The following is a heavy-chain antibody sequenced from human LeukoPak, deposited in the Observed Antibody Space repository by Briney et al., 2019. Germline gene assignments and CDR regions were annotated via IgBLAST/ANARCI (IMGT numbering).Heavy chain of an antibody. CDR1: GFTFSSYA. V-gene: IGHV3-23*01. CDR3: AKDQGPGYDFWSGPPGDY. Sequence: GGSLRLSCAASGFTFSSYAMSWVRQAPGKGLEWVSAISGSGGSTYYADSVKGRFTISRDNSKNTLYLQMNSLRAEDTAVYYCAKDQGPGYDFWSGPPGDYWGQGTLVTVSS. CDR2: ISGSGGST. J-gene: IGHJ4*02. D-gene: IGHD3-3*01.